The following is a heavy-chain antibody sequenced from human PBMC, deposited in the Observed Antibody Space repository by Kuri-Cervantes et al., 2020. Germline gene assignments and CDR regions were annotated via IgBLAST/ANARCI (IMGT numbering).Heavy chain of an antibody. D-gene: IGHD2-2*01. V-gene: IGHV3-9*01. Sequence: SLKISCAASGFTFSNYGMHWVRQAPGKGLEWVSGISWNSGSIGYADSVKGRFTISRDNAKNSLYLQMNSLRPEDTALYYCAKDMGYCSSTSCFYYYYGMDVWGQGTTVTVSS. CDR3: AKDMGYCSSTSCFYYYYGMDV. J-gene: IGHJ6*02. CDR1: GFTFSNYG. CDR2: ISWNSGSI.